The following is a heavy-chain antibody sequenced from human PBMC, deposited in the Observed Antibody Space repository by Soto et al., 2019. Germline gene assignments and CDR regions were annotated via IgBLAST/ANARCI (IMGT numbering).Heavy chain of an antibody. J-gene: IGHJ3*02. V-gene: IGHV1-8*01. CDR3: ARAPGIAGAVTHLCAFDI. D-gene: IGHD6-19*01. CDR1: GYTFTSYD. CDR2: MNPNSGNT. Sequence: QVQLVQSGAEVKKPGASVKVSCKASGYTFTSYDINWVRQATGQGLEWMGWMNPNSGNTGYAQKFQGRVTMTRNTSISTADRELSSLRSEDTAVYYCARAPGIAGAVTHLCAFDIWGQGTMVTVSS.